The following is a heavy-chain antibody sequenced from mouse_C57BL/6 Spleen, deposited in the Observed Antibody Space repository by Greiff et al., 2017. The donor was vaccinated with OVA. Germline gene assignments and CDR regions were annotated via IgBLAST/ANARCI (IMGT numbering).Heavy chain of an antibody. V-gene: IGHV1-69*01. J-gene: IGHJ3*01. CDR3: ARSSLGQWVAY. D-gene: IGHD3-3*01. CDR2: IDPSDSYT. CDR1: GYTFTSYW. Sequence: QVQLQQPGAELVMPGASVKLSCKASGYTFTSYWMHWVKQRPGQGLEWIGEIDPSDSYTNYNQKFKGKSTLTVDKSYSTAYMQLSSLTSEDSAVYYCARSSLGQWVAYWGQGTLVTVSA.